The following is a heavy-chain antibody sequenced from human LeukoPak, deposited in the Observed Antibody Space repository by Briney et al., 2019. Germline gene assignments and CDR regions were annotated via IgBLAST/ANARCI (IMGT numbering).Heavy chain of an antibody. CDR2: IYYSGST. J-gene: IGHJ4*02. CDR1: GGSISSYY. D-gene: IGHD5-12*01. V-gene: IGHV4-59*08. Sequence: PSETLSLTCTVSGGSISSYYWSWIRQPPGKGLEWIGYIYYSGSTYYNPSLKSRVTISVDTSKNQFSLKLSSVTAADTGVYYCARGGDSGYDYLDYWGQGTLVTVSS. CDR3: ARGGDSGYDYLDY.